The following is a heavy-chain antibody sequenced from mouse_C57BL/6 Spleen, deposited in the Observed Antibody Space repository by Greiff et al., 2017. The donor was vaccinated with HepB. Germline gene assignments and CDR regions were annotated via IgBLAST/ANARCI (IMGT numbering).Heavy chain of an antibody. Sequence: VQLQQPGAELVMPGASVKLSCKASGYTFTSYWMHWVKQRPGQGLEWIGEIDPSDSYTNYNQKFQGKSTLTVDKSSSTAYMQLSSLTSEDSAVYYCASEEGGYAMDYWGQGTSVTVSS. CDR3: ASEEGGYAMDY. CDR1: GYTFTSYW. CDR2: IDPSDSYT. J-gene: IGHJ4*01. V-gene: IGHV1-69*01.